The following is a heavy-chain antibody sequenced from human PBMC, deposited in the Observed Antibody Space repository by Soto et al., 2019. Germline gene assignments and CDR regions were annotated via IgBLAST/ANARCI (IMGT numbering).Heavy chain of an antibody. Sequence: EVQLVESGGGLVQPGGSLRLSCAASGFTFSSYWMHWVRQAPGKGLVWVSRINSDGSSTSYADSVKGRFTISRDNAKNTLYLQMNSLRAEDTAVYYCARGGLVGATLDYYYGMDVWGQGTTVTVSS. CDR3: ARGGLVGATLDYYYGMDV. D-gene: IGHD1-26*01. CDR2: INSDGSST. CDR1: GFTFSSYW. V-gene: IGHV3-74*01. J-gene: IGHJ6*02.